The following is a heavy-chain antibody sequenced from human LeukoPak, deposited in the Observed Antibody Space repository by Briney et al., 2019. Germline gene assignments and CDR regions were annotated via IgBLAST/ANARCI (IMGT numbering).Heavy chain of an antibody. J-gene: IGHJ3*02. CDR3: AKSNGYGLVDI. Sequence: SETLSLTCTVSGGSISSYYWSWIGQTPGKGLEWIGNIFYSGGTYYSPSLTSRVTISLDTSRNQFSLKLNSVTAADTAVYYCAKSNGYGLVDIWGQGTMVTVSS. CDR1: GGSISSYY. CDR2: IFYSGGT. D-gene: IGHD3-10*01. V-gene: IGHV4-59*04.